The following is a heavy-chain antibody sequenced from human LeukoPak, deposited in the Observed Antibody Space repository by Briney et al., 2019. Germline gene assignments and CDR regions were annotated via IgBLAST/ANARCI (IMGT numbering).Heavy chain of an antibody. D-gene: IGHD6-19*01. V-gene: IGHV1-2*02. CDR3: ARDLSSGWYALYVGFDY. CDR1: GYTFTGYY. CDR2: INPNSGGT. Sequence: ASVKVSCKASGYTFTGYYMHWVRQAPGQGLEWMGWINPNSGGTNYAQKFQGRVTMTRGTSISTAYMELSRLRSDDTAVYYCARDLSSGWYALYVGFDYWGQGTLVTVSS. J-gene: IGHJ4*02.